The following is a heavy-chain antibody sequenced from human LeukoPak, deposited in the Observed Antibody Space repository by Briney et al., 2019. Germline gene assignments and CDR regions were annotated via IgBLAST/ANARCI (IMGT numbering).Heavy chain of an antibody. CDR3: AKAYNSGMYEDDYDY. V-gene: IGHV3-23*01. CDR2: ITGSGGRT. J-gene: IGHJ4*02. Sequence: GGSLRLSCAASGLTFSNFAMSWVRQAPGKGLEWVSMITGSGGRTFYADSVKGRFTISRDSSKNTLYLQMNSLRAEDTAVYYCAKAYNSGMYEDDYDYWGQGTLVTVSS. CDR1: GLTFSNFA. D-gene: IGHD6-19*01.